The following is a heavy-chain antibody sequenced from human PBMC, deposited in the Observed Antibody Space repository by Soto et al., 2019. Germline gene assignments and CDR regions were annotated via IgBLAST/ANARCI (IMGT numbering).Heavy chain of an antibody. Sequence: EVQLVESGGGLVKPGGSLKLSCAASGFTFSGAAMHWVRQASGKGLEWVGRIRSKPNNYATAYAASVKGRFTMSRDDSKNTAYLQMNSLKTEDTAVYYCTRRAYSSGWYYDYWGQGTLVTVSS. J-gene: IGHJ4*02. V-gene: IGHV3-73*01. CDR1: GFTFSGAA. D-gene: IGHD6-19*01. CDR2: IRSKPNNYAT. CDR3: TRRAYSSGWYYDY.